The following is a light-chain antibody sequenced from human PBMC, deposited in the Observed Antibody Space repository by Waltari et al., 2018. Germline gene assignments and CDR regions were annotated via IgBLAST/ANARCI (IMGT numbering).Light chain of an antibody. CDR3: SSYTSSSTSFV. CDR2: DVS. Sequence: QSALTQPASVSGSPGQSITISCTGTNSDVGGYNYVSWYQQHPGKAPKLMIYDVSNRPSGVSNRFSGSKSGNTASLTISGLQAEDEADYYCSSYTSSSTSFVFGTGTKVTVL. J-gene: IGLJ1*01. V-gene: IGLV2-14*03. CDR1: NSDVGGYNY.